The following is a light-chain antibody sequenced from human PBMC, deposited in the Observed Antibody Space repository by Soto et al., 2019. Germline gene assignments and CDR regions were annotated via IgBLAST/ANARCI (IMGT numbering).Light chain of an antibody. J-gene: IGLJ2*01. CDR3: CSYARSNFVV. CDR1: SSDIGSYHL. Sequence: QSALTQPASVSGSPRQSITISCTGTSSDIGSYHLVSWYQQHPGKAPKLIIYEGSKRPSGVSNRFSGSKSGNTASLTISGLQTEDDAYYYCCSYARSNFVVFGGGTKVTVL. V-gene: IGLV2-23*01. CDR2: EGS.